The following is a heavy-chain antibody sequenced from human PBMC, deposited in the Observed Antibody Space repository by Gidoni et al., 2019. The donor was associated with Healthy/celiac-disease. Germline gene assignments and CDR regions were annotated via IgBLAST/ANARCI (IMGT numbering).Heavy chain of an antibody. CDR2: IYSGGST. CDR1: GFTVISNY. J-gene: IGHJ6*03. Sequence: EVQLVESGGGLIQPGGSLRLSCAASGFTVISNYMSRVRQAPGKGLEWVSVIYSGGSTYYADSVKCRFIISRDNSKNTLYLQMNSLRAEDTAVYYCARGERYYDFWSGYSPAAPYYYYMDVWGKGTTVTVSS. CDR3: ARGERYYDFWSGYSPAAPYYYYMDV. D-gene: IGHD3-3*01. V-gene: IGHV3-53*01.